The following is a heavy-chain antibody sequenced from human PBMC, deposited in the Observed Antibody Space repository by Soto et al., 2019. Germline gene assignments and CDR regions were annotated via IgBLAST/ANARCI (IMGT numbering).Heavy chain of an antibody. J-gene: IGHJ4*02. D-gene: IGHD2-15*01. Sequence: QVQLVQSGAEVKKPGASVRVSCKASGYTFTKYDINWVRQATGQGLEWMGWMNPNSGDTGSTQKFQGRVTMTRDTSISTACMELSSLRSDDTAVYYCARATRYCSPGSCSDLDNWGQGTLVTVSS. V-gene: IGHV1-8*01. CDR1: GYTFTKYD. CDR2: MNPNSGDT. CDR3: ARATRYCSPGSCSDLDN.